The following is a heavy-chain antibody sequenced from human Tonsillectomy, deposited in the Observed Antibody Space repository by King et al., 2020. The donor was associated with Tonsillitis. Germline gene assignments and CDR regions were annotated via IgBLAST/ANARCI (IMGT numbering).Heavy chain of an antibody. V-gene: IGHV4-30-4*08. J-gene: IGHJ4*02. CDR3: AIAGGSGSYWVPKCFDS. Sequence: VQLQESGPRLVMPSQTLSLTCTVSGDSISRGDDYWSWIRQSPGKGLEWIGYIYYSGSTYYNSSLKSRVTISINTSKTQFSLKMRSVTVADTAVYYCAIAGGSGSYWVPKCFDSWGPGIPFSVSS. D-gene: IGHD3-10*01. CDR2: IYYSGST. CDR1: GDSISRGDDY.